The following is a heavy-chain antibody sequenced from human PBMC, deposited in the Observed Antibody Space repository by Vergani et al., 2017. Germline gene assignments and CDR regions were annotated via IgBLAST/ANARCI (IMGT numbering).Heavy chain of an antibody. V-gene: IGHV4-39*01. CDR3: ARWAGHISGVAFDF. Sequence: QLHLQESGPGLVKPSETLSLTCIVSGASISNSLYSWGWIRPPPGKGLEWIGSFYSRGNTFFNPSLKSGASLSLAISKNLFSLNLTSMTAADTALYFCARWAGHISGVAFDFWGQGTLVTVSS. CDR1: GASISNSLYS. CDR2: FYSRGNT. J-gene: IGHJ3*01. D-gene: IGHD1-26*01.